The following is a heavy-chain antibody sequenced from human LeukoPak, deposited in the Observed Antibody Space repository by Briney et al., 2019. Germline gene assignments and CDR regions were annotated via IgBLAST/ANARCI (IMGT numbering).Heavy chain of an antibody. CDR1: GFTFTNYW. D-gene: IGHD4-23*01. V-gene: IGHV3-74*01. Sequence: GGSLRLSCVASGFTFTNYWMHWVRKAPGKGLVWVARMNSDASSTSYADSVKGRFTISRDNAKKTLYLQMNSLRADDTAVYYCARGPDYGGPLRGQGTLVTVSP. CDR2: MNSDASST. CDR3: ARGPDYGGPL. J-gene: IGHJ4*02.